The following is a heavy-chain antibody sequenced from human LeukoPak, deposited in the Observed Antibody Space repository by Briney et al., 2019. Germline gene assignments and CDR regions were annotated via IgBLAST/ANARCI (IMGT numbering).Heavy chain of an antibody. V-gene: IGHV3-11*01. CDR3: ARSIGLTGGGVDV. Sequence: GRSLRLSCAASGFTFSDYNMNWVRQAPGKGLEWVSYITNGGSTIHHADSVKGRFTISRDNANKTLYLQMNSLRAEDTAVYYCARSIGLTGGGVDVWGQGTTVTVSS. CDR2: ITNGGSTI. D-gene: IGHD3-9*01. CDR1: GFTFSDYN. J-gene: IGHJ6*02.